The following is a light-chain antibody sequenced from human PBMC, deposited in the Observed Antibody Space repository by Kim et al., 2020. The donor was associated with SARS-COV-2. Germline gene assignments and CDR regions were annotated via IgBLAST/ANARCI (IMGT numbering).Light chain of an antibody. Sequence: GQSVTISCTGTSSDVGGYTSVSWYQQHPGKAPKLMIYDVNQRPSGVSYRFSGSKSGNTASLTISGLLAEDEADYYCSSFTTTNTLFGGGTQLTVL. CDR1: SSDVGGYTS. V-gene: IGLV2-14*03. CDR3: SSFTTTNTL. CDR2: DVN. J-gene: IGLJ2*01.